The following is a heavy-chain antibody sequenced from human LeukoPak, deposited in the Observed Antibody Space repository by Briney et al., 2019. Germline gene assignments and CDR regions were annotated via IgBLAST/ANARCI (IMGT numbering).Heavy chain of an antibody. D-gene: IGHD2-2*01. CDR2: VGVTGDT. J-gene: IGHJ6*02. CDR1: GFTFSNYE. Sequence: GGSLRLSCAASGFTFSNYEMDSVRQPPGKGPEWVSVVGVTGDTYYSASVKGRFIISRETAKNSLYLEMNSLSAGDTAAYYCARLSTTMRHWDVWGQGTTVTVSS. CDR3: ARLSTTMRHWDV. V-gene: IGHV3-13*01.